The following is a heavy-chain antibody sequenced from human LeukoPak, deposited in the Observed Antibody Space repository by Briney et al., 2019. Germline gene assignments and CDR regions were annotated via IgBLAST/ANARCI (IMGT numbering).Heavy chain of an antibody. CDR1: GFTFSRYA. Sequence: GGSLRLSCATSGFTFSRYAMHWVRQAPGKGLEWVALISYDANIGSNKYYADSVKGRFTISRDNSKNTLYLQMNSLRAEDTAVYYCARDGGYDFWSGYYQDYWGQGTLVIVSS. J-gene: IGHJ4*02. D-gene: IGHD3-3*01. V-gene: IGHV3-30-3*01. CDR2: ISYDANIGSNK. CDR3: ARDGGYDFWSGYYQDY.